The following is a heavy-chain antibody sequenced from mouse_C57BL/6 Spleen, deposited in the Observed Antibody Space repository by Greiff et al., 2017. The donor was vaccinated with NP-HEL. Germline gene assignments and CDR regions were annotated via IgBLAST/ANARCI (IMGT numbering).Heavy chain of an antibody. CDR3: AREVVTTTYFDY. V-gene: IGHV3-6*01. Sequence: EVKLEESGPGLVKPSQSLSLTCSVTGYSITSGYYWNWIRQFPGNKLEWMGYISYDGSNNYNPSLKNRISITRDTSKNQFFLKLNSVTTEDTATYYCAREVVTTTYFDYWGQGTTLTVSS. J-gene: IGHJ2*01. D-gene: IGHD2-2*01. CDR2: ISYDGSN. CDR1: GYSITSGYY.